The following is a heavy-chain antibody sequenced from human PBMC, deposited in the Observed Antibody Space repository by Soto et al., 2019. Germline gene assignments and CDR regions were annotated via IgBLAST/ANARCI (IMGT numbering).Heavy chain of an antibody. CDR1: GGSVTSNY. J-gene: IGHJ6*02. CDR2: MYISGTT. D-gene: IGHD5-12*01. CDR3: ARGGYDYPSYYYYGMDV. V-gene: IGHV4-4*07. Sequence: SETLSLTCTVSGGSVTSNYWTCIRQPAGKGLEWIGRMYISGTTDYNPSLRGRATMSVDTSKNQFSLKLSSVTAADTAVYYCARGGYDYPSYYYYGMDVWGQGTTVTVSS.